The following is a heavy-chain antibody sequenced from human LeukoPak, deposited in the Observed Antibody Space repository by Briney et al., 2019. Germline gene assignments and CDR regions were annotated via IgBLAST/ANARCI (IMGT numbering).Heavy chain of an antibody. CDR2: MNPNSGNT. Sequence: GASVKVSCKASGYTFTSYDINWVRQATGQGLEWMGWMNPNSGNTGYAQKFQGRVTMTRNTSISTAYMELSSLRSEDTAVYYCARVVAAAPYYGMDVWGQGTTVTVSS. J-gene: IGHJ6*02. CDR1: GYTFTSYD. V-gene: IGHV1-8*01. D-gene: IGHD2-15*01. CDR3: ARVVAAAPYYGMDV.